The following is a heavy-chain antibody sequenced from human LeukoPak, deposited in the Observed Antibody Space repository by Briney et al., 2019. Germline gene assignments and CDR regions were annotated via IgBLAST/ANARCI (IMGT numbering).Heavy chain of an antibody. Sequence: HPGGSLRLSCAASGFTFSSYAMSWVRQAPGKGLEWVSYISSSGGTTHYADSVKGRFTISRNNAKNSLFVQMSNLRAEDTAVYYCARVPRSGGSIDYWGQGTLVTVSS. CDR3: ARVPRSGGSIDY. V-gene: IGHV3-48*04. J-gene: IGHJ4*02. D-gene: IGHD6-19*01. CDR1: GFTFSSYA. CDR2: ISSSGGTT.